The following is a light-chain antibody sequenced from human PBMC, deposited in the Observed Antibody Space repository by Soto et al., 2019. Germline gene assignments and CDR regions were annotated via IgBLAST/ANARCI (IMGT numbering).Light chain of an antibody. CDR2: VNS. CDR3: QSYDSSLSDVV. CDR1: SSNIGTGYD. V-gene: IGLV1-40*01. Sequence: QLVLTQPPSVSGAPGQRVTIPCTGSSSNIGTGYDVHWYQHLPGTAPKLLIYVNSNRPSGVPDRFSGSKSGTSASLSITGLQAEDEGDYYCQSYDSSLSDVVFGGGTKLTVL. J-gene: IGLJ2*01.